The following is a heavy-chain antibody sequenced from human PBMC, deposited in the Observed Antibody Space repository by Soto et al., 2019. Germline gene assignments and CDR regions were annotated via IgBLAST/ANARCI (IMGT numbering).Heavy chain of an antibody. CDR3: ARSLYYGSGSYYPNVHWFDP. CDR1: GGTFSSYT. J-gene: IGHJ5*02. CDR2: IIPILGIA. D-gene: IGHD3-10*01. Sequence: GASVKVSCKASGGTFSSYTISWVRQAPGQGLEWMGRIIPILGIANYAQKFQGRVTITADKSTSTAYMELSSLRSEDTAVYYCARSLYYGSGSYYPNVHWFDPWGQGTLVTVSS. V-gene: IGHV1-69*02.